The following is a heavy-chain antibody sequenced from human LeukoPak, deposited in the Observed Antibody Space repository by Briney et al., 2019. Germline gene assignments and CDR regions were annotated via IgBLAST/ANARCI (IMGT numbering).Heavy chain of an antibody. Sequence: ASVKVSFKASGYTFTNYGISWVRQAPGQGLEWMGWISAYMGVTQYAQRFQDKVTLTTDTPTSTAYMELRGLRSDDTAVYYCARDRPEGIALYGFDMWGQGTMVTVS. CDR1: GYTFTNYG. J-gene: IGHJ3*02. D-gene: IGHD6-13*01. V-gene: IGHV1-18*01. CDR2: ISAYMGVT. CDR3: ARDRPEGIALYGFDM.